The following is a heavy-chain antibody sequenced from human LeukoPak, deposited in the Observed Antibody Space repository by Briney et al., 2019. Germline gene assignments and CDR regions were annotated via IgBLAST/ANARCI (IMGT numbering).Heavy chain of an antibody. J-gene: IGHJ4*02. CDR2: ISAYNGNT. Sequence: GSSVKVSCKASGGTFSSYAISWVRQAPGQGLEWMGWISAYNGNTNYAQKLQGRVTMTTDTSTSTAYMELRSLRSDDTAVYYCARRYYGSGSYLFPGNYYFDYWGQGTLVTVSS. V-gene: IGHV1-18*01. D-gene: IGHD3-10*01. CDR1: GGTFSSYA. CDR3: ARRYYGSGSYLFPGNYYFDY.